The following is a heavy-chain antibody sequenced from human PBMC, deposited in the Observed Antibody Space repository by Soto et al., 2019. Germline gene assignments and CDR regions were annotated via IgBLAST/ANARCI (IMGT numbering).Heavy chain of an antibody. CDR3: ARFTYKSGFNWFDP. Sequence: SETLSLTCTVSGASINSDYWSWIRQSPGKGLEWIGYIYHMGGTDYNPSPKSRVTISIDKSKNQFSLNLRSVTAADTAVYFCARFTYKSGFNWFDPWGQGTQVTVSS. V-gene: IGHV4-59*03. CDR2: IYHMGGT. D-gene: IGHD5-12*01. CDR1: GASINSDY. J-gene: IGHJ5*02.